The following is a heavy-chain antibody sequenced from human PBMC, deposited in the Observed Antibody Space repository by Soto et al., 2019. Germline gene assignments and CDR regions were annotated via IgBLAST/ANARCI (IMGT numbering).Heavy chain of an antibody. J-gene: IGHJ6*02. V-gene: IGHV3-33*01. CDR2: IWYDGSKK. CDR1: GFTFSSFG. CDR3: ARDASYYSLWIGYYPSRNGMDV. D-gene: IGHD3-3*01. Sequence: QVQVVESGGGVVQPGRSLRLSCAASGFTFSSFGMHWVRQAPGKGLEWVSLIWYDGSKKSYGDSVKGRFTISRDNSRNTVYLQINSLRADDTAVYYCARDASYYSLWIGYYPSRNGMDVWGQGTTVTVSS.